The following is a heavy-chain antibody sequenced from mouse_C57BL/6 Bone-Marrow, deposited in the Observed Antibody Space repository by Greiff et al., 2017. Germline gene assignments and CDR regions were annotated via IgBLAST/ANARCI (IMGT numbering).Heavy chain of an antibody. CDR3: ARWGLWDGYLYWYFDV. CDR2: INPNNGGT. J-gene: IGHJ1*03. Sequence: EVQLQQSGPELVKPGASVKISCKASGYSFTGYYMNWVKQSPEKSLEWIGDINPNNGGTSYNQKFKGKATLTVDKSSSTAYMELRSLTSEDSAVYYCARWGLWDGYLYWYFDVWGTGTTVTVSS. CDR1: GYSFTGYY. D-gene: IGHD2-3*01. V-gene: IGHV1-42*01.